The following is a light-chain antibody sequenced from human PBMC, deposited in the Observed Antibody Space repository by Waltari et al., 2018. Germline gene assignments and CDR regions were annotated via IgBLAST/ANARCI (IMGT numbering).Light chain of an antibody. V-gene: IGLV2-18*02. CDR1: SSDGGRYNR. CDR2: EVS. J-gene: IGLJ1*01. Sequence: QSALTQPPSVSGSPGQSVTISCTGTSSDGGRYNRVSWYQQPPGTAPKLMIYEVSNRPSGVXDRFSGSKSGNTASLTISGLPAEDEADYYCSSYTSSSTLFGTGTKVTVL. CDR3: SSYTSSSTL.